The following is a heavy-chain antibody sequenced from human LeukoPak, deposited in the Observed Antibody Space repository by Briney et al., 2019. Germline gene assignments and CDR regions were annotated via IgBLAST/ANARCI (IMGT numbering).Heavy chain of an antibody. D-gene: IGHD6-6*01. J-gene: IGHJ4*02. CDR1: GFTFSSCA. V-gene: IGHV3-23*01. CDR2: MSGSGSST. Sequence: GGSLRLSCAASGFTFSSCAMSWVRQAPGKGLEWVLGMSGSGSSTFYADSAKGRFTISRDISKNTLYLQMNSLRAEDTAVYYCAKDEYSSSFDYWGRGTLVTVSS. CDR3: AKDEYSSSFDY.